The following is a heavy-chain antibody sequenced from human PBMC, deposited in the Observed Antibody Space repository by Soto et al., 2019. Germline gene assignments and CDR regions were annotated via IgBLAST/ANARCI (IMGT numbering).Heavy chain of an antibody. CDR3: ARNTLDCSSTSCYTTNGMDV. CDR2: IIPIFGTA. D-gene: IGHD2-2*02. Sequence: GASVKVSCKASGGTFSSYAISWVRQAPGQGLEWMGGIIPIFGTANYAQKFQGRVTITADKSTSTAYMELSSLRSEDTAVYYCARNTLDCSSTSCYTTNGMDVCGQGTTATVSS. J-gene: IGHJ6*02. CDR1: GGTFSSYA. V-gene: IGHV1-69*06.